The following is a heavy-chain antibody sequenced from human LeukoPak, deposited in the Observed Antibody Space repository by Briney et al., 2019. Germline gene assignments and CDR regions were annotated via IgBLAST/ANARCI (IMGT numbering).Heavy chain of an antibody. Sequence: SSETLSLTCTVSGASISNYYWSWIRQPVGKGLEWIGRIYSSGSTKYNPSLKSRVTMSVDTSKNQFSLKLSSVTAADTAVYYCARDPSDSHSSSLYWGQGTLVTDSS. J-gene: IGHJ4*02. CDR3: ARDPSDSHSSSLY. CDR1: GASISNYY. D-gene: IGHD6-13*01. CDR2: IYSSGST. V-gene: IGHV4-4*07.